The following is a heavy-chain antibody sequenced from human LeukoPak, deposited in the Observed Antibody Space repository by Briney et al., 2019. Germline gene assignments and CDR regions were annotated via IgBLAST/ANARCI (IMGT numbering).Heavy chain of an antibody. V-gene: IGHV4-30-2*01. J-gene: IGHJ4*02. CDR1: GGSISGGGYS. CDR3: ARVDYDKNFDY. Sequence: SQTLSLTCAVSGGSISGGGYSWSWIRQPPGKGLEWIGYIYHSGSTHYNPSLKSRVTISVDRSKNQFSLKLSSVTAADTAVYYCARVDYDKNFDYGGQGTLVTVSS. CDR2: IYHSGST. D-gene: IGHD4-17*01.